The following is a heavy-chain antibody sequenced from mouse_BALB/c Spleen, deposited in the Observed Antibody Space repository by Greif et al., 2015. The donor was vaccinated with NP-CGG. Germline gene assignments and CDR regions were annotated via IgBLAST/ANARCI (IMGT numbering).Heavy chain of an antibody. CDR3: TRRGEIMGGAMDY. D-gene: IGHD4-1*01. V-gene: IGHV1-15*01. CDR2: IDPETGGT. CDR1: GYTFTDYE. Sequence: VKLMESGAELVRPGASVTLSCKASGYTFTDYEMHWVKQTPVRGLEWIGAIDPETGGTAYNQKFKGKATLTADKSSSTAYMELRSLTSEDSAVYYCTRRGEIMGGAMDYWGQGTSVTVSS. J-gene: IGHJ4*01.